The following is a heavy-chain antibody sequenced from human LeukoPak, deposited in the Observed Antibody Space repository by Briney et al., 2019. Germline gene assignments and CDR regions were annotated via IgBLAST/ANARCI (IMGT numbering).Heavy chain of an antibody. J-gene: IGHJ4*02. D-gene: IGHD1-1*01. Sequence: PSETLSLTCTVSGDSISSGAYYWSWIRQPPGKGLEWIGHFYGSGSASYNPSLKSRVTISVDRSNNQFSLKMSSVTAADTAVYYCVRDVSQRRHFDYWGQGTLVTVSS. CDR3: VRDVSQRRHFDY. CDR1: GDSISSGAYY. CDR2: FYGSGSA. V-gene: IGHV4-30-2*01.